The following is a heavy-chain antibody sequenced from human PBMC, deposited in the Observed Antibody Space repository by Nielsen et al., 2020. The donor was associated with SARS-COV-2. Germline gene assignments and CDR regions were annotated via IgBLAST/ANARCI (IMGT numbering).Heavy chain of an antibody. D-gene: IGHD3-10*01. Sequence: GESLKISCAASGFTFSNAWMNWVRQAHGKGLDWVGRIKAKTDGGTTDYAAPMKGRFTISRDDSKNMLYLQMNSLKGEDMAVYYCNAMGKVRDYWGQGTLVTVSS. J-gene: IGHJ4*02. CDR1: GFTFSNAW. V-gene: IGHV3-15*01. CDR2: IKAKTDGGTT. CDR3: NAMGKVRDY.